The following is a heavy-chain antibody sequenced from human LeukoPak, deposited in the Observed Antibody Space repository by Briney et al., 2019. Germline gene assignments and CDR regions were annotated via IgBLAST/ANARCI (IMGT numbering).Heavy chain of an antibody. CDR1: GGTFSSYA. CDR3: ALAAAGRFDY. CDR2: IIPIFGTA. D-gene: IGHD6-13*01. V-gene: IGHV1-69*06. Sequence: SVKVSCKASGGTFSSYAISWVRQAPGQGLEWMGGIIPIFGTANYAQKFQGRVTITADKSTSTAHMELSSLRSEDTAVYYCALAAAGRFDYWGQGTLVTVSS. J-gene: IGHJ4*02.